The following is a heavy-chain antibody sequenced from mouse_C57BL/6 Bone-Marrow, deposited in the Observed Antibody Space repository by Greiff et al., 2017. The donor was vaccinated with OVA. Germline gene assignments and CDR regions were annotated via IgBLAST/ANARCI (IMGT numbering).Heavy chain of an antibody. V-gene: IGHV2-2*01. Sequence: VQLQQSGPGLVQPSQSLSITCTVSGFSLTSYGVHWVRQSPGKGLEWLGVIWSGGSTDYNAAFISRLSISKDNSKCQVFFKMNSLQADDTAIYYCGRGDYYGNYGDAMDYWGQGTSVTVSS. CDR1: GFSLTSYG. CDR2: IWSGGST. D-gene: IGHD2-1*01. J-gene: IGHJ4*01. CDR3: GRGDYYGNYGDAMDY.